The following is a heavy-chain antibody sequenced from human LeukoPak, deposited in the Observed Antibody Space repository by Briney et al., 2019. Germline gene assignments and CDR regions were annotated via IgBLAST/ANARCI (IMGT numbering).Heavy chain of an antibody. V-gene: IGHV3-21*01. Sequence: GGSLRLSCAASGFTFSSHSMNWVRQAPGKGLEWVSSISSSTNYIFYADSVKGRFTISRDNAKNSLYLQMNGLRAEDTAVYYCAREYGSGSLDYWGQGTLVTVSS. D-gene: IGHD3-10*01. CDR3: AREYGSGSLDY. J-gene: IGHJ4*02. CDR1: GFTFSSHS. CDR2: ISSSTNYI.